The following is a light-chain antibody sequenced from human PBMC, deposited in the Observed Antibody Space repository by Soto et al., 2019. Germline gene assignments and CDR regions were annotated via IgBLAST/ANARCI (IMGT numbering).Light chain of an antibody. CDR1: SSDVGGYNY. Sequence: QSVLTQPASVSGSPGQSITIACTGTSSDVGGYNYVSWYQQYPGKAPGLVISDVSNRPSGVSNRFSGSKSGNSASLTISGLQAEDEADYYCSSYTSSSTYVFGTGTKVTVL. J-gene: IGLJ1*01. CDR2: DVS. CDR3: SSYTSSSTYV. V-gene: IGLV2-14*01.